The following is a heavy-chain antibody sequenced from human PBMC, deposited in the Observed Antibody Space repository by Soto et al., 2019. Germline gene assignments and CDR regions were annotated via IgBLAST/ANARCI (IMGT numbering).Heavy chain of an antibody. J-gene: IGHJ6*02. D-gene: IGHD3-3*01. Sequence: EVQLVESGGGLVQPGGSLRLSCAASGFTFSSYWMSWVRQAPGKGLEWVANIKQDGSEKYYVDSAKGRFTISRDNAKNSLYLQMNSLRAEDTAVYYCARDHYDFWSRSDYGMDVWGQGTTVTVSS. CDR3: ARDHYDFWSRSDYGMDV. CDR1: GFTFSSYW. V-gene: IGHV3-7*03. CDR2: IKQDGSEK.